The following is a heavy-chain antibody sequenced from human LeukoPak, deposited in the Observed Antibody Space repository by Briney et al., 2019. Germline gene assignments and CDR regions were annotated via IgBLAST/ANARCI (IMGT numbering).Heavy chain of an antibody. J-gene: IGHJ1*01. V-gene: IGHV3-49*04. D-gene: IGHD3-3*01. CDR1: GFTVSNNY. Sequence: PGGSLRLSCAVSGFTVSNNYMSWVRQAPGKGLEWVGFIRSKAYGGITEYAASVKGRFTISRDDSKSIAYLQMNSLKTEDTAVYYCTRFPPSAEWLRWGQGTLVTVSS. CDR2: IRSKAYGGIT. CDR3: TRFPPSAEWLR.